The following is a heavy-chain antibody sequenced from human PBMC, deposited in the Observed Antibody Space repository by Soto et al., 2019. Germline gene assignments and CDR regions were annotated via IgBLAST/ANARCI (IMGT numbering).Heavy chain of an antibody. CDR3: AKGQGSLGYCSGGSCLDAFDI. Sequence: GGSLRLSCAASGFTFSSYGMHWVRQAPGKGLEWVAVISYDGSNKYYADSVKGRFTISRDNSKNTLYLQMNSLRAEDTAVYYCAKGQGSLGYCSGGSCLDAFDIWGQGTMVTVSS. J-gene: IGHJ3*02. CDR1: GFTFSSYG. V-gene: IGHV3-30*18. D-gene: IGHD2-15*01. CDR2: ISYDGSNK.